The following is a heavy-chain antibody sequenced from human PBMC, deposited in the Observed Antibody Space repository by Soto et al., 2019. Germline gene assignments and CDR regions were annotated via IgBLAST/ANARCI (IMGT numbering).Heavy chain of an antibody. V-gene: IGHV1-69*13. J-gene: IGHJ6*02. CDR1: RVAFSKFI. D-gene: IGHD6-19*01. Sequence: SVKVSCKASRVAFSKFIVTWVRQAPGLGLEWVGGIIPIFGTANYAQKFQGRVTITADESTSTSYMEVNNLRSEDTAVYYCAKVRYSSPLGYYYGMDVWGQGTTVTVSS. CDR2: IIPIFGTA. CDR3: AKVRYSSPLGYYYGMDV.